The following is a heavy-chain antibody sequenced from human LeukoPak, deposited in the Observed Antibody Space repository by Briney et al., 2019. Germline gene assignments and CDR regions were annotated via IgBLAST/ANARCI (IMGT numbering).Heavy chain of an antibody. J-gene: IGHJ4*02. D-gene: IGHD4-17*01. CDR3: ARRTTVTTCFDY. Sequence: SGTLSLTRAVYGGSFSGYYWSWIRQPPGKGLEWIGEINHSGSTNYNPSLKSRVTISVDTSKNQFSLKLSSVTAADTAVYYCARRTTVTTCFDYWGQGTLVTVSS. CDR2: INHSGST. CDR1: GGSFSGYY. V-gene: IGHV4-34*01.